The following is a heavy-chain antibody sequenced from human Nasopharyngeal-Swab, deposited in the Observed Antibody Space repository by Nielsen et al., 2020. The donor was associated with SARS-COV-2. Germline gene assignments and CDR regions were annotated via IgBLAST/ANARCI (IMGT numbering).Heavy chain of an antibody. Sequence: ASVKVSCKASGYTFTSYAMHWVRQAPGQGLEWMGWINTNTGNPTYAQGFTGRFVFSLDTSVSTAYLQISSLKAEDTAVYYCARETDRYYDFWSGYYRYDYFDYWGQGTLVTVSS. CDR3: ARETDRYYDFWSGYYRYDYFDY. V-gene: IGHV7-4-1*02. J-gene: IGHJ4*02. CDR1: GYTFTSYA. D-gene: IGHD3-3*01. CDR2: INTNTGNP.